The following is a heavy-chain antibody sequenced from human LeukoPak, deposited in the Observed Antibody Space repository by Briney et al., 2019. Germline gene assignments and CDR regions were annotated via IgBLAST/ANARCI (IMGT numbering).Heavy chain of an antibody. D-gene: IGHD3-10*01. V-gene: IGHV3-64D*06. J-gene: IGHJ2*01. CDR3: VKDYYTLRSRPWYFDL. CDR2: LSSNGGST. Sequence: PGGSLRLSCSASGFTFSSYAMHWVRQAPGKGLEYVSALSSNGGSTHYADSMKGRVTISRDNSKNTLYLQMSSLRAEDTAVYYCVKDYYTLRSRPWYFDLWGRGTLVTVSS. CDR1: GFTFSSYA.